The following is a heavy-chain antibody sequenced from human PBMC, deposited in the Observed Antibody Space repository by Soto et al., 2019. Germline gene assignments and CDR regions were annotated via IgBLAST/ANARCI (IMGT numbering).Heavy chain of an antibody. CDR3: AKAGGTDFYYYMDV. J-gene: IGHJ6*03. CDR2: ISGGGGST. CDR1: GFTFSSYA. Sequence: GGSLRLSCVASGFTFSSYAMSWVRQAPGKGLEWVSAISGGGGSTYYADSVKGRFTISRDNSKNTLYVQMDSLRAEDTAVYYCAKAGGTDFYYYMDVWGKGTTVTVSS. V-gene: IGHV3-23*01.